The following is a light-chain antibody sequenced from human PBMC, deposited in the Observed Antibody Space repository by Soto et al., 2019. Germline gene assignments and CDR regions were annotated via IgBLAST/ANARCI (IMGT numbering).Light chain of an antibody. CDR3: QHRSSWPIT. CDR1: QSVSNY. CDR2: DAS. Sequence: EIVLTQSPATLSLSPGERATLSCRASQSVSNYLIWYQQKPGQAPRLLIYDASSRATGIPARFSGSGSGTDFALTISRLEPEDFAVYYCQHRSSWPITVGGGPNVEIK. J-gene: IGKJ4*01. V-gene: IGKV3-11*01.